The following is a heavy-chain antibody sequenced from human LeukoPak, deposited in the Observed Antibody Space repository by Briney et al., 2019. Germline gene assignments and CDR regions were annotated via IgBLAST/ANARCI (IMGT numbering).Heavy chain of an antibody. J-gene: IGHJ4*02. Sequence: SETLSLTCTVSGGSISSYYWSWIWQPPGKGLEWIGYIYYSGSTNYNPSLKSRVTISVDTSKNQFSLKLSSVTAADTAVYYCARVIAAAHIFDYWGQGTLVTVSS. CDR3: ARVIAAAHIFDY. CDR1: GGSISSYY. D-gene: IGHD6-13*01. CDR2: IYYSGST. V-gene: IGHV4-59*01.